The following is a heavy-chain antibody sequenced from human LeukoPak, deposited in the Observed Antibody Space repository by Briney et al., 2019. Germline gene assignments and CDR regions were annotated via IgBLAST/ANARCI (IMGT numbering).Heavy chain of an antibody. CDR3: ARRPSLVDTAMDWYFDL. Sequence: GESLKISCKGSGYSFTSYWIGWVRQMPGKGLEWMGIIYPGDSDTRYSPSFQGQVTISADKSISTAYLQWSSLKASDTAMYYCARRPSLVDTAMDWYFDLWGRGTLVTVSS. D-gene: IGHD5-18*01. J-gene: IGHJ2*01. V-gene: IGHV5-51*01. CDR1: GYSFTSYW. CDR2: IYPGDSDT.